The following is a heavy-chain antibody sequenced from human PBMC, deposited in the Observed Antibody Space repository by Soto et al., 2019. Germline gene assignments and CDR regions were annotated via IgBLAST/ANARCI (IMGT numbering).Heavy chain of an antibody. CDR2: ISYDGSNK. CDR1: GFTFSSYA. Sequence: PGGSLRLSCAASGFTFSSYAMHWVRQAPGKGLEWVAVISYDGSNKYYADSVKGRFTISRDNSKNTLSLQMNSLRAEDTAVYYCAKSYNSGWYVHFDFWGQGTLVTVSS. D-gene: IGHD6-19*01. V-gene: IGHV3-30-3*02. CDR3: AKSYNSGWYVHFDF. J-gene: IGHJ4*02.